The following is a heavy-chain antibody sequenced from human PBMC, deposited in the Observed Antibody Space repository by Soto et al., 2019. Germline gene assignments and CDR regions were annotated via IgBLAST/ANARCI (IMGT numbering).Heavy chain of an antibody. Sequence: GGSLRLSCAASRFTLDDYAMHWVRQAPGKGLEWVSGISWDSGSIAYADSVKGRFTISRDNAKNSLYLQMNSLRAEDTALYYCTKRFFGGSDAFDIWGQGTMVTVSS. CDR1: RFTLDDYA. CDR2: ISWDSGSI. CDR3: TKRFFGGSDAFDI. D-gene: IGHD3-3*01. V-gene: IGHV3-9*01. J-gene: IGHJ3*02.